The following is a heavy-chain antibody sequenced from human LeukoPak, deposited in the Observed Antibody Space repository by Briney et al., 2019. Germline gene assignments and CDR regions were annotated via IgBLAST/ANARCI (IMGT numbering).Heavy chain of an antibody. J-gene: IGHJ3*02. D-gene: IGHD3-3*01. CDR1: GGSFSGYY. CDR3: ARPQSDFWSGYFTDAFDI. Sequence: SETLSLTCAVYGGSFSGYYWSWIRQPPGKGLEWIGEINHSGSTNYNPSLKSRVTISVDTSKNQFSLKLSSVTAADTAVYYCARPQSDFWSGYFTDAFDIWGQGTMVTVSS. CDR2: INHSGST. V-gene: IGHV4-34*01.